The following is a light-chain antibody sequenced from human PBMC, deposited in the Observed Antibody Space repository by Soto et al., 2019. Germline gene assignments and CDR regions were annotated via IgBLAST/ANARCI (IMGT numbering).Light chain of an antibody. Sequence: IVMTQSPATLSLSPGEKATLSCRASQSISNNFAWFQQKPGQVPRLLIYGASNRATGVSARFSGSGSGTEFTLTISSLQSEDFAVYYCQQYNNWPLTFGGGTRLEI. CDR2: GAS. CDR1: QSISNN. V-gene: IGKV3-15*01. CDR3: QQYNNWPLT. J-gene: IGKJ5*01.